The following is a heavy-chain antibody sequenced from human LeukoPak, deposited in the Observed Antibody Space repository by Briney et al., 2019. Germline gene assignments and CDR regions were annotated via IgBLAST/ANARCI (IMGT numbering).Heavy chain of an antibody. CDR1: GFTFSSYW. J-gene: IGHJ5*02. CDR3: ARGATTALAYYDFWSGYYDNWFDP. V-gene: IGHV3-74*01. CDR2: INSDGSST. Sequence: GGSLRLSCAASGFTFSSYWMHWVRQAPGKGLVWVSRINSDGSSTSYADSVKGRFTISRDNAKNTLYLQMNSLRAEDTAVYYCARGATTALAYYDFWSGYYDNWFDPWGRGTLVTVSS. D-gene: IGHD3-3*01.